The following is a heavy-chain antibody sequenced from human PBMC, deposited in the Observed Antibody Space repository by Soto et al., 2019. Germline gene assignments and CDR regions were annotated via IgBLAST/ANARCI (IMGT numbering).Heavy chain of an antibody. D-gene: IGHD7-27*01. J-gene: IGHJ4*02. Sequence: SETLSLTCTVSGGSVSSGSYYWSWIRQPPGKGLEWIGYIYYTGSTNYNPSLKSRVTISVDTSKNQFSLKLSSVTAADTAVYYCARRWGRTFDYWGQGTLVTVSS. CDR3: ARRWGRTFDY. CDR1: GGSVSSGSYY. V-gene: IGHV4-61*01. CDR2: IYYTGST.